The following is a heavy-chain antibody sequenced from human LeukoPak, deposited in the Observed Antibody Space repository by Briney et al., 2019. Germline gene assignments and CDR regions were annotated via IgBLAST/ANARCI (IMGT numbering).Heavy chain of an antibody. V-gene: IGHV3-7*01. J-gene: IGHJ4*02. CDR1: GFAFSSSY. CDR3: VRGTGFITDY. CDR2: INQHAGTK. Sequence: PGGSLRLSCAASGFAFSSSYMHWVRQAPGKGLEWVAVINQHAGTKYYVDSVKGRFTISRDNAKNSLYLQMNSLRAEDTAVYYCVRGTGFITDYWGPGTPVTVSS. D-gene: IGHD2-8*02.